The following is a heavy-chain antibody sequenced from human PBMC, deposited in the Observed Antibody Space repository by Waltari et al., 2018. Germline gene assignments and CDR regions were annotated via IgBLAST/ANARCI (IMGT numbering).Heavy chain of an antibody. CDR1: GGSISSSSYY. CDR3: ARDRDSSSWSEINFDY. D-gene: IGHD6-13*01. CDR2: IYYSGST. J-gene: IGHJ4*02. Sequence: QLQLQESGPGLVKPSETLSLTCTVSGGSISSSSYYWGWIRQPPGKGLEWIGSIYYSGSTYYNPSLKSRVTISVDTSKNQFSLKLSSVTAADTAVYYCARDRDSSSWSEINFDYWGQGTLVTVSS. V-gene: IGHV4-39*07.